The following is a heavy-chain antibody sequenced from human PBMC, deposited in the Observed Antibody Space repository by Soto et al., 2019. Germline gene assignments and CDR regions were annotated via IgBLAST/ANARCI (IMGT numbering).Heavy chain of an antibody. CDR2: MNPNICNT. J-gene: IGHJ4*02. Sequence: ASVKVSCKASGYTFTENDIHWVRQATGQGLEWMGWMNPNICNTGYVQKFQGRVTMTRDNSMTTAYMELSSLNSEDTDGYFCVRAPLDYYSADDFDIWGQGTLVTVSS. CDR1: GYTFTEND. V-gene: IGHV1-8*01. CDR3: VRAPLDYYSADDFDI. D-gene: IGHD2-21*01.